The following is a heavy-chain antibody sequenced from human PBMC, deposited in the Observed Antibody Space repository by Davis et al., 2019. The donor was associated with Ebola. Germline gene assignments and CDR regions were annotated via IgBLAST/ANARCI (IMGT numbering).Heavy chain of an antibody. J-gene: IGHJ4*02. CDR1: GGSISSSSYY. Sequence: MPSETLSLTCTVSGGSISSSSYYWGWIRQPPGKGLEWIGSIYYRGSTYYSPSLKRRVTISADTSKNQFSLRLSSVTAADTAIYYCARDYVYWGQGTLVAVSS. D-gene: IGHD1-14*01. CDR3: ARDYVY. V-gene: IGHV4-39*07. CDR2: IYYRGST.